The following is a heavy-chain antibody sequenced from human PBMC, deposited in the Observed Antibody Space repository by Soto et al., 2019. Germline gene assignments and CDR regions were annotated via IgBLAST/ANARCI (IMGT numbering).Heavy chain of an antibody. V-gene: IGHV3-53*01. CDR2: IYSGGST. CDR3: ARDGSGSYYTSYYYYGMDV. Sequence: GGSLRLSCEVSGFSVTANYMSWVRQAPEKGLEWVSVIYSGGSTYYVDSAKGRFSISRDIAKNTLYLQMNSLRDEDTAVYYCARDGSGSYYTSYYYYGMDVWGQGTTVTVSS. J-gene: IGHJ6*02. CDR1: GFSVTANY. D-gene: IGHD3-10*01.